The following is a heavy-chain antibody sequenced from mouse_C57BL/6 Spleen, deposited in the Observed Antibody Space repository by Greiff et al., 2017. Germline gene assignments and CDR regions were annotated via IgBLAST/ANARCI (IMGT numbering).Heavy chain of an antibody. D-gene: IGHD2-4*01. V-gene: IGHV5-4*01. J-gene: IGHJ3*01. CDR2: ISDGGSYT. CDR3: ARDSHDYDGGFAY. Sequence: EVKVVESGGGLVKPGGSLKLSCAASGFTFSSYAMSWVRQTPEKRLEWVATISDGGSYTYYPDNVKGRFTISRDNAKNNLYLQMSHLKSEDTAMYYCARDSHDYDGGFAYWGQGTLVTVSA. CDR1: GFTFSSYA.